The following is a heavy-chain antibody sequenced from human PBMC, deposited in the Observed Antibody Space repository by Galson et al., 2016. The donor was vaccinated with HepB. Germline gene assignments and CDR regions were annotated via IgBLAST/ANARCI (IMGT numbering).Heavy chain of an antibody. J-gene: IGHJ6*04. D-gene: IGHD1-26*01. CDR1: GFTVSSHY. CDR2: IYSGGTT. Sequence: SLRLSCAASGFTVSSHYMTWVRQAPGKGLEWVSVIYSGGTTSYAESVKGRFTISRDNSKNTVYLQMNNLRAEDTAIYYCARDGTAGPYYYGLDVWGKGTTVSVSS. CDR3: ARDGTAGPYYYGLDV. V-gene: IGHV3-66*02.